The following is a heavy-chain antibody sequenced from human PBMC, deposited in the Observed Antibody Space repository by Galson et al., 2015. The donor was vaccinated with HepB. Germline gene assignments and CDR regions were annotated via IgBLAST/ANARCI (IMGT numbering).Heavy chain of an antibody. CDR2: IWYDGSDI. CDR3: ARGKHSRSWPRHFDY. V-gene: IGHV3-33*01. J-gene: IGHJ4*02. D-gene: IGHD6-13*01. CDR1: KFTFRRYG. Sequence: LRLSCAASKFTFRRYGMHWVRQAPGKGLEWVAVIWYDGSDIYYADSVKGRFTISRDNSKNTLYLQMNRLRAEDTAVYYCARGKHSRSWPRHFDYWGQGTLVTVSS.